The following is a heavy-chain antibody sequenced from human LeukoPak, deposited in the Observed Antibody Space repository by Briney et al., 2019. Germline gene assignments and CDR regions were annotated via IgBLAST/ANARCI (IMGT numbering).Heavy chain of an antibody. J-gene: IGHJ4*02. CDR3: ARGQLRLSN. CDR2: INHSGST. V-gene: IGHV4-34*01. D-gene: IGHD6-25*01. CDR1: GGYFNGYY. Sequence: SETLSLTCAVYGGYFNGYYWTWIRQPPGKGLEWIGEINHSGSTDYNPSLKSRVTISVDTSKNQFSLKLNSVTAADTAVYYRARGQLRLSNWGQGSLVIVSS.